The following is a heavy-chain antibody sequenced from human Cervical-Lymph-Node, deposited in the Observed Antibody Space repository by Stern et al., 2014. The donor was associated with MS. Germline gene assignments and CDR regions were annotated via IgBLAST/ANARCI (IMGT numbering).Heavy chain of an antibody. Sequence: VQLVVSGGGVVQPGGSLGLSCAASGFTFSSNAMPWVRQAPCKALECEAVISYDGSNKYYADSVKGRFTISRDDSKNTVYLQMSSLRAEDTAVYYCAKDRGYSPYYFDYWGQGTLVTVSS. CDR1: GFTFSSNA. V-gene: IGHV3-30*18. CDR2: ISYDGSNK. J-gene: IGHJ4*02. D-gene: IGHD5-12*01. CDR3: AKDRGYSPYYFDY.